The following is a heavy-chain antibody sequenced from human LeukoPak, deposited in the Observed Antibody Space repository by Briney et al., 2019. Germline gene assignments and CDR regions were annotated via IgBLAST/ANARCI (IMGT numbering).Heavy chain of an antibody. CDR1: GGSISSSSYY. CDR2: IYYSGST. Sequence: SETLSLTCTVSGGSISSSSYYWGWIRQPPGKGLEWIGSIYYSGSTNYNPSLKSRVTISVDTSKNQFSLKLSSVTAADTAVYYCARDWDWYFDLWGRGTLVTVSS. CDR3: ARDWDWYFDL. V-gene: IGHV4-39*07. J-gene: IGHJ2*01. D-gene: IGHD3-16*01.